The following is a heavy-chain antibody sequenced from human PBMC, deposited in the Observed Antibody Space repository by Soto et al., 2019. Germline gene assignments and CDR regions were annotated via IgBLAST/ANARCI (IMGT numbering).Heavy chain of an antibody. CDR1: GGSFSGYY. J-gene: IGHJ6*02. D-gene: IGHD1-26*01. CDR2: INHSGST. CDR3: ARGQLRRYYYYGMDV. Sequence: SETLSLTCAVYGGSFSGYYWSWIRQPPEKGLEWIGEINHSGSTNYNPSLKSRVTISVDTSKNQFSLKLSSVTAADTAVYYCARGQLRRYYYYGMDVWGQGTTVTVSS. V-gene: IGHV4-34*01.